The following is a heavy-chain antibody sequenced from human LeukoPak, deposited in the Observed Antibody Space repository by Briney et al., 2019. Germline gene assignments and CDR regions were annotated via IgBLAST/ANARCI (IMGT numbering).Heavy chain of an antibody. V-gene: IGHV3-33*01. D-gene: IGHD1-26*01. CDR1: GFTFSSYG. CDR3: TTHEDGGYGSYFDY. J-gene: IGHJ4*02. CDR2: IWYDGSNK. Sequence: PGRSLRLSCAASGFTFSSYGMHWVRQAPGKGLEWVAVIWYDGSNKYYADSVKGRFTISRDNSKNTLYLQMNSLRTEDTAVYYCTTHEDGGYGSYFDYWGQGTLVTVSS.